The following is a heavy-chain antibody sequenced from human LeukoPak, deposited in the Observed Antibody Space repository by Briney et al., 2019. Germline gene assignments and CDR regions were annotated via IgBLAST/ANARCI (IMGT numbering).Heavy chain of an antibody. J-gene: IGHJ4*02. CDR3: ARDAAYGYDRFDY. Sequence: GGSLRLSCAASGFMFSSSWMAWVRQAPGKGLEWVANIKGDGSDKNYVDSMKGRFTISRDNAKNSLYLQMNSLRAEDTAVYYCARDAAYGYDRFDYWGQGTQVTVSS. D-gene: IGHD5-18*01. CDR2: IKGDGSDK. CDR1: GFMFSSSW. V-gene: IGHV3-7*01.